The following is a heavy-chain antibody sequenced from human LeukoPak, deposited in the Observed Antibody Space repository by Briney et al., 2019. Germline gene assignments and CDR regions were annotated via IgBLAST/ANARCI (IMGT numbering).Heavy chain of an antibody. J-gene: IGHJ4*02. CDR3: ARVGSSSWGRRCYFDY. D-gene: IGHD6-13*01. Sequence: ASVKVSCKASGYTFTGYYMHWVRQAPGQGLEWMGWINPNSGGTNYAQKFQGRVTMTRDTSISTAYMELSRLRSDDTAVYYCARVGSSSWGRRCYFDYWGQGTLVTVSS. CDR1: GYTFTGYY. CDR2: INPNSGGT. V-gene: IGHV1-2*02.